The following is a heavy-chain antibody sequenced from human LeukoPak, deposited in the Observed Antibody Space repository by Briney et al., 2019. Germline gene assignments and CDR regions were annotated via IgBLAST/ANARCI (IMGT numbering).Heavy chain of an antibody. D-gene: IGHD6-13*01. Sequence: PGGSLRLSCAASGFTFDDYAMPWVRQAPGKGLEWVSAISGSGGSTYYADSVKGRFTISRDNSKNTLYLQMNSLRAEDTAVYYCTEAPGIAAATYFDYWGQGTLVTVSS. V-gene: IGHV3-23*01. CDR1: GFTFDDYA. CDR2: ISGSGGST. J-gene: IGHJ4*02. CDR3: TEAPGIAAATYFDY.